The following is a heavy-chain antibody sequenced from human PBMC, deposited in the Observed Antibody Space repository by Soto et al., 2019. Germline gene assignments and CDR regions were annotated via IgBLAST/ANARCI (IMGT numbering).Heavy chain of an antibody. V-gene: IGHV3-23*01. CDR1: GFTFSSYA. CDR2: ISGDGSST. D-gene: IGHD3-9*01. J-gene: IGHJ4*02. CDR3: AKDWEFDWPNYYFDY. Sequence: GGSMRLSCAASGFTFSSYAMSWVRQAPGKGLEWVSAISGDGSSTYFADSGKGRFTISRDNSKNTLYLQMNSLRAEDTAVYYCAKDWEFDWPNYYFDYWGQGTLVTVSS.